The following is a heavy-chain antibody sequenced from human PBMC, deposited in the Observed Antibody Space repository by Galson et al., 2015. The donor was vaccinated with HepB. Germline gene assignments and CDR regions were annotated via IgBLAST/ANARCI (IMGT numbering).Heavy chain of an antibody. J-gene: IGHJ4*02. CDR2: LTSSGGDT. CDR3: VRRGVIEVADDY. Sequence: SLRLSCAASGFTFSSSPMHWVRQAPGKGLEYVSSLTSSGGDTYYADSVKGRFTISRDNSKNTLYLQMSSLRTEDTAVYYCVRRGVIEVADDYWGQGTLVTVSS. D-gene: IGHD2-2*01. CDR1: GFTFSSSP. V-gene: IGHV3-64D*06.